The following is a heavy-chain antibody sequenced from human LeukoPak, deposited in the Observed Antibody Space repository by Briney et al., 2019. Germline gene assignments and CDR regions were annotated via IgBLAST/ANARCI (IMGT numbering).Heavy chain of an antibody. J-gene: IGHJ4*02. V-gene: IGHV3-30*04. CDR2: ISYDGSNK. CDR1: GFTFSSYA. CDR3: ARDSSSSLDY. Sequence: PGGSLRLSCAASGFTFSSYAMHWVRQAPGKGLEWVAVISYDGSNKYYADSVKGRFTISRDNSKSTLYLQMNSLRAEDTAVYYCARDSSSSLDYWGQGTLVTVSS. D-gene: IGHD6-6*01.